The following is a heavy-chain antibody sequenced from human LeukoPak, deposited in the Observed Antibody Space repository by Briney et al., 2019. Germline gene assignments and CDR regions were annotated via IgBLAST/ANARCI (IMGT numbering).Heavy chain of an antibody. V-gene: IGHV1-46*01. CDR2: INPSGGST. J-gene: IGHJ4*02. D-gene: IGHD3-3*01. Sequence: ASVKVSCKASGYTFTSYYMHWVRQAPGQGLEWMGIINPSGGSTSYAQEFQGRVTMTRDMSTSTVYMELSSLRSEDTAVYYCARGGSYYDFWSGYSFDYWGQGTLVTVSS. CDR1: GYTFTSYY. CDR3: ARGGSYYDFWSGYSFDY.